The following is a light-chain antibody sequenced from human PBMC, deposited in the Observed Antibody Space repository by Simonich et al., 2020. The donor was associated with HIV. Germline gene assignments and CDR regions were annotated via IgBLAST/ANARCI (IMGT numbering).Light chain of an antibody. CDR3: QQYYSSLIT. CDR2: DAS. J-gene: IGKJ4*01. V-gene: IGKV3-11*01. Sequence: EIVLTQSPATLSLSPGERAPLSCRASQSVGSYLAWYQQKPGQAPRLLIYDASNRATGIPARFSGSGSGTDFTLTISSLEPEDFATYYCQQYYSSLITFGGGTKVEIK. CDR1: QSVGSY.